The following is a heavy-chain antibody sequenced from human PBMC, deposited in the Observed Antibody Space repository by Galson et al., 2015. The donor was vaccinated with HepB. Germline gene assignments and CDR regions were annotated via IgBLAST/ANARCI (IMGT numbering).Heavy chain of an antibody. Sequence: SLRLSCAASGFTFSTHDMHWVRQAPGKGLEWVAVISYDGTVKYYADSVKGRFTISRDNSKSTLYLQMNSLRAEDTAVYYCVKDSLYYGSGTYNPWGQGTLVTVSS. J-gene: IGHJ5*02. CDR1: GFTFSTHD. CDR2: ISYDGTVK. CDR3: VKDSLYYGSGTYNP. V-gene: IGHV3-30*18. D-gene: IGHD3-10*01.